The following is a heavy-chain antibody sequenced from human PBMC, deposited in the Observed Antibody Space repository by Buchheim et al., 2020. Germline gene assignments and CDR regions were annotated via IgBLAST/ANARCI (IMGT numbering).Heavy chain of an antibody. CDR1: GYTFTGYY. V-gene: IGHV1-2*04. J-gene: IGHJ4*02. CDR3: ARAYSSSWTIDY. Sequence: QVQLVQSGAEVKKPGASVKVSCKASGYTFTGYYMHWVRQAPGQGLEWMGWINPNSGGTNYAQKCQGWVNMTRDTSISTAYMELSRLRSDDTAVYYCARAYSSSWTIDYWGQGTL. D-gene: IGHD6-13*01. CDR2: INPNSGGT.